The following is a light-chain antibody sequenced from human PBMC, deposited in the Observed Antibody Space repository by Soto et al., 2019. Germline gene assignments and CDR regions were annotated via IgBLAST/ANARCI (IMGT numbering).Light chain of an antibody. Sequence: QSVLTQPPSASGSPGQSVTISCTGTSSDVGGYNSVSWYQQHPGKAPKLLIYEATKRPSGVPDRSSGSKSGNTASLTVSGLQAEDEADYYCSSYAYSNNFVSGTGTKVTVL. V-gene: IGLV2-8*01. CDR2: EAT. J-gene: IGLJ1*01. CDR3: SSYAYSNNFV. CDR1: SSDVGGYNS.